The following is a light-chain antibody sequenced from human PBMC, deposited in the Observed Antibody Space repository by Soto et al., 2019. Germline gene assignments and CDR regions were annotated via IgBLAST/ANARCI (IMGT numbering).Light chain of an antibody. CDR1: QSVSGN. CDR2: DAS. CDR3: QHYGTSIT. J-gene: IGKJ5*01. Sequence: EIVMTQSPATLSVSPGERVTLSCRASQSVSGNLAWYQQRPGQAPRLLIYDASNRATGIPARFSGSGSGTDFTLAISRLEPEDFGVYYCQHYGTSITFGQGTRLEIK. V-gene: IGKV3D-15*01.